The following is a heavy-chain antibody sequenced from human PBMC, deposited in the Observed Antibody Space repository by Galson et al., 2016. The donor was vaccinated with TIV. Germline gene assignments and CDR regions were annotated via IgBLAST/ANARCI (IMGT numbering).Heavy chain of an antibody. Sequence: SLRLSCAASGFTFSSNAMHWVRQAPGKGLEWLTVISRDGSSYYYADSVKGRLTISRDNSKNALYLKMNSLRPDDTAVDYCERATAGESSLLVDYWGQGTLVTVSS. D-gene: IGHD3-16*01. V-gene: IGHV3-30*01. J-gene: IGHJ4*02. CDR2: ISRDGSSY. CDR1: GFTFSSNA. CDR3: ERATAGESSLLVDY.